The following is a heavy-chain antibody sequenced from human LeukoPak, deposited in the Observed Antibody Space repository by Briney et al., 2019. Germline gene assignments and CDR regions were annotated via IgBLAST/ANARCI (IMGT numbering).Heavy chain of an antibody. D-gene: IGHD3-22*01. CDR1: GGTFSSYA. Sequence: SVKVSCKASGGTFSSYAISWVRQAPGQGLEWMGRIIPILGIANYAQKFQGRVTITADKSTSTAYMELSSLRSEDTAVCYCASWVDYYDSSGYYLYYYGMDVWGQGTTVTVSS. J-gene: IGHJ6*02. CDR2: IIPILGIA. V-gene: IGHV1-69*04. CDR3: ASWVDYYDSSGYYLYYYGMDV.